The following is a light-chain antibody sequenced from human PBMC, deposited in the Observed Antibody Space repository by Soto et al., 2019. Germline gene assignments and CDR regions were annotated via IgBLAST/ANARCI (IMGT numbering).Light chain of an antibody. Sequence: DIQMTQSPSSLSASVGDRVTITCRASQSISSYLNWYQQKPGKAPKLLIYAASSLQSGVLSRFSGSGSGTDFTLTISTLQPEDFATYYCQQSYSTPWTFGQGTNVEIK. V-gene: IGKV1-39*01. CDR1: QSISSY. CDR2: AAS. J-gene: IGKJ1*01. CDR3: QQSYSTPWT.